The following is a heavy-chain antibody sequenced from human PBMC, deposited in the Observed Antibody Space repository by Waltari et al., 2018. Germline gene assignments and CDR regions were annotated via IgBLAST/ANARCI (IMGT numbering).Heavy chain of an antibody. CDR1: GFTFCSIW. CDR2: INRDGSST. V-gene: IGHV3-74*01. CDR3: ARDYSSSFYGMDV. D-gene: IGHD6-6*01. Sequence: EVQLVDYGGGVVKPGGSLSLSCAVSGFTFCSIWLHWVRQAPGKGLVWVSHINRDGSSTSYADSVKGRFTISRDNAKNTLYLQMNSLRAEDTAVYYCARDYSSSFYGMDVWGQGTTVTVSS. J-gene: IGHJ6*02.